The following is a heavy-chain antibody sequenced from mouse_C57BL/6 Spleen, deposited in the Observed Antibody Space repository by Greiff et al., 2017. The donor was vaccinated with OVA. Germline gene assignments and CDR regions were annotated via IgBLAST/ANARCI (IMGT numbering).Heavy chain of an antibody. CDR2: INPSTGGT. Sequence: VQLQQSGPELVKPGASVKISCKASGYSFTGYYMNWVKQSPEKSLEWIGEINPSTGGTTYNQKFKAKATLTVDKSSSTAYMQLKSLTSEDSAVYYCARRSFAYGGQGTRATVSA. V-gene: IGHV1-42*01. CDR1: GYSFTGYY. J-gene: IGHJ3*01. D-gene: IGHD1-1*01. CDR3: ARRSFAY.